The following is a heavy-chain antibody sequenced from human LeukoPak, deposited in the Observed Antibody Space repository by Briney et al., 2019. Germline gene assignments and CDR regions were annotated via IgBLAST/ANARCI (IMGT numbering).Heavy chain of an antibody. D-gene: IGHD3-10*01. J-gene: IGHJ4*02. V-gene: IGHV4-30-4*01. CDR2: IYYSGST. CDR3: ARDPPMVRGVIITSY. CDR1: GGSISSGDYY. Sequence: SQTLSLTCTVSGGSISSGDYYWSWIRQPPGKGLEWIGYIYYSGSTYYNPSLKSRVTISVDTSKNQFSLKLSSVTAADTAVYYCARDPPMVRGVIITSYWGQGTLVTVSS.